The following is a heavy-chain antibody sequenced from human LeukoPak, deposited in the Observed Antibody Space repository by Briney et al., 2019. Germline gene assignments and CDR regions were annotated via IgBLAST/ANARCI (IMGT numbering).Heavy chain of an antibody. CDR2: ISGSGGNT. V-gene: IGHV3-23*01. Sequence: PGGSLRLSCAASGFTFSSYAMSWVRQAPGKGLEWVSAISGSGGNTYYADSVKGRFTISRDNSRNTLYLQMNSLGVEDTAVYYCAKDHLSSGSHFDYWGQGTLVTVSS. CDR3: AKDHLSSGSHFDY. CDR1: GFTFSSYA. J-gene: IGHJ4*02. D-gene: IGHD6-19*01.